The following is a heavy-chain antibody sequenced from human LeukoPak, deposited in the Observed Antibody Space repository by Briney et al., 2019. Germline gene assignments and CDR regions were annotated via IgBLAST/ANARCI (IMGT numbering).Heavy chain of an antibody. V-gene: IGHV3-21*06. J-gene: IGHJ4*02. CDR3: ARDLTTVTTAVFAY. CDR2: ISTSSTYI. CDR1: GFTFSSYS. Sequence: PGGSLRLSCAASGFTFSSYSMNWVRQAPGKGLEWVSSISTSSTYIYYADSVKGRFTISRDKAKSSLYLQMNSLRAEDTAVYYCARDLTTVTTAVFAYWGQGTLVTVCS. D-gene: IGHD4-11*01.